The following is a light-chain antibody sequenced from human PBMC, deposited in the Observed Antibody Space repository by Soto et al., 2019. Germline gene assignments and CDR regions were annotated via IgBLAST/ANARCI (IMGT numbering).Light chain of an antibody. CDR3: QQRSNWPST. J-gene: IGKJ5*01. Sequence: EIVLTQSPATLSLSPGERSTLSCMAIQSVSSYLAWYQQKPGQAPRLLIYDASNRATGIPARCSGSGSGTDFTLTISSLEPEDFEVYYCQQRSNWPSTFGQGTRLEIK. CDR2: DAS. CDR1: QSVSSY. V-gene: IGKV3-11*01.